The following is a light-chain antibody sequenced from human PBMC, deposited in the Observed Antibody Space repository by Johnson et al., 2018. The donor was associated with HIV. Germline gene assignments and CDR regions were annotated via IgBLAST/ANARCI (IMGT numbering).Light chain of an antibody. V-gene: IGLV1-51*02. J-gene: IGLJ1*01. CDR2: ENN. CDR3: GTWDSSLFR. Sequence: QSVLTQPPSVSAAPGQTVTISCSGSSSNIGNNYVSWYQQLPGTAPKLLIYENNKRPSGIPYRFSRSKYGTSATLGITGLQTGDEADYYCGTWDSSLFRVGTGTKVTV. CDR1: SSNIGNNY.